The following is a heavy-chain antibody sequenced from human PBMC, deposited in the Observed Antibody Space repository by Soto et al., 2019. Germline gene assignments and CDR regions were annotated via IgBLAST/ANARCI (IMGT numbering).Heavy chain of an antibody. V-gene: IGHV3-7*03. CDR2: IKEDGSEE. CDR1: GFTLSRHW. J-gene: IGHJ3*02. D-gene: IGHD3-16*01. CDR3: ARDGLPFALDI. Sequence: EMQVVQSGGGLVQPGGSLRRSCAASGFTLSRHWMSWVHQAPGKGLEWVEKIKEDGSEENYVDSVKSRFTISRDNAKNSLYLQMNSLRAEDTVVDYCARDGLPFALDIWGQGTVFTVFS.